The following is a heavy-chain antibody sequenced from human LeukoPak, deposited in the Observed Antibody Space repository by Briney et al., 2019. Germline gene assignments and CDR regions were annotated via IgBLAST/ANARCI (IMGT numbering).Heavy chain of an antibody. D-gene: IGHD3-10*01. CDR2: ISSSSSYI. J-gene: IGHJ4*02. V-gene: IGHV3-21*01. CDR3: ASYSGSYYNGFDY. Sequence: GGTLRLSCAASGFTFSSYGMSWVRQAPGKGLEWVSSISSSSSYIYYADSVKGRFTISRDNAKNSLYLQMNSLRAEDTAVYYCASYSGSYYNGFDYWGQGTLVTVSS. CDR1: GFTFSSYG.